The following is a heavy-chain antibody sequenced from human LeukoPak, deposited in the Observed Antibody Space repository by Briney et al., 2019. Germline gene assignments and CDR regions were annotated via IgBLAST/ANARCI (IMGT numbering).Heavy chain of an antibody. CDR3: AGFFYDNSGDAFDL. J-gene: IGHJ3*01. CDR2: LIPIYGSA. V-gene: IGHV1-69*13. CDR1: GGGFTFTSHA. Sequence: ASVKVSCKASGGGFTFTSHAISWVRQAPGQGLEWMGGLIPIYGSAKYAQKFQGRLTITSDESTRTVYMELSSLRPEGSAVHYCAGFFYDNSGDAFDLWGPGTMVAVSS. D-gene: IGHD3-22*01.